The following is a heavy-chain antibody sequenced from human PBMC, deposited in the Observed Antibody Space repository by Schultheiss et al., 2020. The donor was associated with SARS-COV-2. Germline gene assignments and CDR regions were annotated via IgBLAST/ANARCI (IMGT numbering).Heavy chain of an antibody. CDR2: IYTSGST. D-gene: IGHD6-6*01. Sequence: SETLSLTCAVSGGSISSSNWWSWVRQPPGKGLEWIGRIYTSGSTNYNPSLKSRVTISVDTSKNHFSLKLRSVTAADTAVYYCARGRGIAARRTPFFDPWGQGTLVTVSS. CDR1: GGSISSSNW. CDR3: ARGRGIAARRTPFFDP. V-gene: IGHV4-4*02. J-gene: IGHJ5*02.